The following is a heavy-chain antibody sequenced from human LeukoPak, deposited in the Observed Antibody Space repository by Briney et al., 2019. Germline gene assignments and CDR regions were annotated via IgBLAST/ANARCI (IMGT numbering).Heavy chain of an antibody. CDR1: GGTFSSYA. CDR2: IIPILGIA. CDR3: ARDRATKYGGNAFDI. Sequence: GASVKVSCKASGGTFSSYAISWVRQAPGQGPEWMGRIIPILGIANYAQKFQGRVTITADKSTSTAYMELSSLRSEDTAVYYCARDRATKYGGNAFDIWGQGTMVTVSS. D-gene: IGHD4-23*01. V-gene: IGHV1-69*04. J-gene: IGHJ3*02.